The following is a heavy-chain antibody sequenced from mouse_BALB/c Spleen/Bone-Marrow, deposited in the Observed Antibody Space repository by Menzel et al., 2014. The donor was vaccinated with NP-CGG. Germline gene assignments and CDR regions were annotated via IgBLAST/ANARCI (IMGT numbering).Heavy chain of an antibody. CDR1: GYTFTSYY. CDR3: ARERGTTAYLDY. D-gene: IGHD1-2*01. V-gene: IGHV1S56*01. CDR2: IYPGNVNT. Sequence: VQLQQCGPELVRPGASASISCKASGYTFTSYYIHWVKQGPGQGFGWIGWIYPGNVNTKHNEKFKGKATLTADNSSSTASMQHSGLTSEDSAVYFCARERGTTAYLDYWGQGTTLTVSS. J-gene: IGHJ2*01.